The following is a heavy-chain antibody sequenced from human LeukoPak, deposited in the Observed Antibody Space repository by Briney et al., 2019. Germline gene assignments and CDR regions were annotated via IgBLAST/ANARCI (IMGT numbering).Heavy chain of an antibody. Sequence: SQTLSLTCTVSGGSISSGGYYWSWIRQPPGKGLEWIGYIYYSGSTNYNPSLKSRVTISVDTSKNQFSLKLSSVTAADTAVYYCARVKYCSSTSCHLYDAFDIWGQGTMVTVSS. V-gene: IGHV4-61*08. CDR1: GGSISSGGYY. J-gene: IGHJ3*02. D-gene: IGHD2-2*01. CDR2: IYYSGST. CDR3: ARVKYCSSTSCHLYDAFDI.